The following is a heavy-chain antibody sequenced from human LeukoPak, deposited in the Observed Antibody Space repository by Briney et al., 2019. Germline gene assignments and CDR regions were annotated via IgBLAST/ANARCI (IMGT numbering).Heavy chain of an antibody. CDR1: GASISSSSYY. V-gene: IGHV4-39*01. CDR2: IYYSGST. D-gene: IGHD3-22*01. J-gene: IGHJ4*02. Sequence: SETLSLTCTVSGASISSSSYYWGWIRQPPGKGLEWIGSIYYSGSTYNNLSLKSRVTMSVDTSKNQFSLKLTAVTAADTAVYYCARIYYYDSSGYFYYFDYWGQGTLVTVSS. CDR3: ARIYYYDSSGYFYYFDY.